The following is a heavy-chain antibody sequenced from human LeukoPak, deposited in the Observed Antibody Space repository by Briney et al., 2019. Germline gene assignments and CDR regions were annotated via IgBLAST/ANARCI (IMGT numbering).Heavy chain of an antibody. CDR3: ARRNSRDGYNFDAFDI. CDR1: GYTFTGYY. CDR2: INPNSGGT. D-gene: IGHD5-12*01. V-gene: IGHV1-2*02. Sequence: GASVKVSCRPSGYTFTGYYLHWVRQAPGQGLEWMGWINPNSGGTNYAQKFQGRVTMTRDTSITTAYMELSSLRSDDMAVYYCARRNSRDGYNFDAFDIWGQGTMVTVSS. J-gene: IGHJ3*02.